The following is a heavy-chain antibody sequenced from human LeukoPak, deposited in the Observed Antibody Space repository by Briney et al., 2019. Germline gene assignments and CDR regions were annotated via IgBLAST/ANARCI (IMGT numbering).Heavy chain of an antibody. CDR3: ARDHRVGARIPDDAFDI. J-gene: IGHJ3*02. Sequence: GSLRLSCAASGFTFSSYSMNWVRQAPGKGLEWVSSISSSSSYIYYADSVKGRFTISRDNAKNSLYLQMNSLRAEDTAVYYCARDHRVGARIPDDAFDIWGQGTMVTVSS. CDR2: ISSSSSYI. D-gene: IGHD1-26*01. CDR1: GFTFSSYS. V-gene: IGHV3-21*01.